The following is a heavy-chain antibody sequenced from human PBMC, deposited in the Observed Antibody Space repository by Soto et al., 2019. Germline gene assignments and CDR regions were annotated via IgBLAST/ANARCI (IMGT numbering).Heavy chain of an antibody. D-gene: IGHD3-22*01. CDR1: GYSISSGYY. CDR3: ARAPRYYYDSSGYPRGRWFDP. V-gene: IGHV4-38-2*01. CDR2: IYHSGST. Sequence: KTSETLSLTCAVSGYSISSGYYWGWIRQPPGKGLEWIGSIYHSGSTYYNPSLKSRVTISVDTSKNQFSLKLSSVTAADTAVYYCARAPRYYYDSSGYPRGRWFDPWGQGTLVTVSS. J-gene: IGHJ5*02.